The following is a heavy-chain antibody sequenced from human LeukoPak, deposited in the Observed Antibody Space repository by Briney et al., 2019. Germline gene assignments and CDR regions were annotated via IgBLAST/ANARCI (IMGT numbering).Heavy chain of an antibody. J-gene: IGHJ5*02. Sequence: GESLKISCKGSGYNFPTYWIGWVRQMPGKGLQWMGIIYPGDFDTRYSPSFQGQVTISADKSISTAYLQWSSLKASDTAMYYCARRTGEWFDPWGQGTLVTVSS. CDR2: IYPGDFDT. D-gene: IGHD7-27*01. V-gene: IGHV5-51*01. CDR1: GYNFPTYW. CDR3: ARRTGEWFDP.